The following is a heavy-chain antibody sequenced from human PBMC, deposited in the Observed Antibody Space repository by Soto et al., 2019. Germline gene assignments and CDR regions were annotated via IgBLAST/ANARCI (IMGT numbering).Heavy chain of an antibody. V-gene: IGHV3-23*01. Sequence: GGSLRLSCAASGFTFSSYAMSWGRQAPGKGLEWVSAISGSGGSTYYADSVKGRFTISRDNSKNTLYLQMNSLRAEDTAVYYCAKRQGKYYDSSGDKSFDYWGQGTLVTVSS. CDR3: AKRQGKYYDSSGDKSFDY. J-gene: IGHJ4*02. CDR2: ISGSGGST. CDR1: GFTFSSYA. D-gene: IGHD3-22*01.